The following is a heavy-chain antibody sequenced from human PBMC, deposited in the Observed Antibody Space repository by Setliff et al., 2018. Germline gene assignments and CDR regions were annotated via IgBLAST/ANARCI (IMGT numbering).Heavy chain of an antibody. D-gene: IGHD3-3*01. J-gene: IGHJ3*02. Sequence: SLRLSCAASGFTFSSYAMHWVRQAPGKGLEWVSSISSSSSYIYYADSVKGRFTISRDNAKNSLYLQMNSLRAEDTAVYYCARDTYTIFGVVPSEAHAFDIWGQGTMVTVSS. CDR3: ARDTYTIFGVVPSEAHAFDI. CDR2: ISSSSSYI. CDR1: GFTFSSYA. V-gene: IGHV3-21*01.